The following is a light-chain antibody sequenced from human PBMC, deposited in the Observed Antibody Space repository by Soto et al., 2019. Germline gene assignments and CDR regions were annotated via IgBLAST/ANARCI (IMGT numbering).Light chain of an antibody. CDR2: GGS. V-gene: IGKV3-15*01. J-gene: IGKJ2*01. CDR3: QQYNNWPYT. Sequence: EIVMTQSPATLSVSPGERATLSCRASQSVSSNLAWSQQKPGQAPRLLIYGGSTRPTGIPASCSGSGSRTEFTLTISSLQSEDFAVYYCQQYNNWPYTFGQGTKLEIK. CDR1: QSVSSN.